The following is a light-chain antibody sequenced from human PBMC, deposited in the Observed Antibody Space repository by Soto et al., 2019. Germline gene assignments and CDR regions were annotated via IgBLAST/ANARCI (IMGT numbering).Light chain of an antibody. CDR1: SSDVGGYDY. CDR3: SSYSISTAYL. CDR2: EVS. V-gene: IGLV2-14*01. J-gene: IGLJ1*01. Sequence: QSALTQPASVPGSPGQSITISGTGTSSDVGGYDYVSWYQLHPGKALKLMVFEVSNRPSRVSYRFSGSKSGNTASLTISGLQAEDEADYFCSSYSISTAYLFGTGTKLTVL.